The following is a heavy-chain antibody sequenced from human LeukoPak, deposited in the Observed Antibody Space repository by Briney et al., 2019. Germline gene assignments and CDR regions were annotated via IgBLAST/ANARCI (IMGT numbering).Heavy chain of an antibody. CDR3: ARGSEVVGYYDSSGYYFDC. D-gene: IGHD3-22*01. CDR2: INHSGST. Sequence: GSLRLSCAASGFTFSSYAMSWIRQPPEKGLEWIGEINHSGSTNYNPSLKSRVTISVDTSKNQFSLKLSSVTAADTAVYYCARGSEVVGYYDSSGYYFDCWGQGTLVTVSS. V-gene: IGHV4-34*01. J-gene: IGHJ4*02. CDR1: GFTFSSYA.